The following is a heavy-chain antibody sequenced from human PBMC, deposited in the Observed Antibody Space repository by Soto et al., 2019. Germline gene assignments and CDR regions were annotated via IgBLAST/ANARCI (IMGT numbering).Heavy chain of an antibody. D-gene: IGHD2-21*02. J-gene: IGHJ5*02. V-gene: IGHV3-74*01. Sequence: QPGGSLSLSCASSVFNFINHWMHWVRQRPAEGLVWVSRITSDGKSKAYAESVKGRFAISRDNAKNTLYLQMNGLTAEDTAVYYCARESGDWPLNWFDPWGQGTLVTVSS. CDR2: ITSDGKSK. CDR3: ARESGDWPLNWFDP. CDR1: VFNFINHW.